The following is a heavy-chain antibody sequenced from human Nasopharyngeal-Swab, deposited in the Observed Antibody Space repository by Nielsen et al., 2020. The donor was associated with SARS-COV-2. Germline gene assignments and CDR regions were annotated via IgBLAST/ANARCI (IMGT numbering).Heavy chain of an antibody. CDR1: GGSISSSSYY. Sequence: GSLRLSCTVSGGSISSSSYYWGWIRQPTGKGLEWIGSIYYSGNTYYNPSLKSRVTISVDTSKNQFSLKLSSVTAADTAVYYCARGIQLWPVSWDYWGPGTLVTVSS. CDR3: ARGIQLWPVSWDY. CDR2: IYYSGNT. J-gene: IGHJ4*03. D-gene: IGHD5-18*01. V-gene: IGHV4-39*01.